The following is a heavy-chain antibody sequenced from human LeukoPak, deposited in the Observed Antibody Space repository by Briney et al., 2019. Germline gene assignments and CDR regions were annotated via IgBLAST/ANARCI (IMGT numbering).Heavy chain of an antibody. J-gene: IGHJ4*02. D-gene: IGHD1-26*01. CDR3: ARFSGSRDY. CDR1: GYTFTSYY. CDR2: IIPIFGTA. Sequence: ASVKVSCKASGYTFTSYYMHWVRQAPGQGHEWVGGIIPIFGTANYAQKFQGRVTITTDESTSTAYMELSSLRSEDTAVYYCARFSGSRDYWGQGTLVTVSS. V-gene: IGHV1-69*05.